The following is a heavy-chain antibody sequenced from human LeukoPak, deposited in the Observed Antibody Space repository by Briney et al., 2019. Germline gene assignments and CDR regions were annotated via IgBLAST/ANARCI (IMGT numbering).Heavy chain of an antibody. CDR3: ARDVYSYGSSLDY. J-gene: IGHJ4*02. D-gene: IGHD5-18*01. CDR2: ISYDGSNK. V-gene: IGHV3-30-3*01. CDR1: GFTFSSYA. Sequence: GGSLRLSCAASGFTFSSYAMHWVRQAPGKGLEWVAVISYDGSNKYYADSVKGRFTISRDNSKNTLYLQMNSLRAEDTAVYYCARDVYSYGSSLDYWGQGTLVTFSS.